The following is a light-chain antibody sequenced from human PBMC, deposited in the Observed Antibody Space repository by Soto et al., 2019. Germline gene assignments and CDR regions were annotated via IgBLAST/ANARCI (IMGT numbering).Light chain of an antibody. J-gene: IGKJ1*01. Sequence: EIVLTQSPGTLSLSPGDRATLSCSASQTVSSNFLAWYQQRPAQAPRLLIHGASTRATGITDRFSGSVSGTDFTLTISRLEPEDFAVYYCQQYGSSPRTFGQGTKVDIK. CDR2: GAS. V-gene: IGKV3-20*01. CDR3: QQYGSSPRT. CDR1: QTVSSNF.